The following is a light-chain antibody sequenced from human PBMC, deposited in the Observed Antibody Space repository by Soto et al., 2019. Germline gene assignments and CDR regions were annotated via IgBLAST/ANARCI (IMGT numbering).Light chain of an antibody. CDR2: GAS. CDR1: QSVSSS. CDR3: QQYNNWPPRT. V-gene: IGKV3-15*01. Sequence: EIVMTQSPATLSVSPGERATLSCRASQSVSSSLAWYQQKPGQAPRLLIYGASTRATGIPARFSGSGSGTEFPLTISSLQSEDVPVYYCQQYNNWPPRTFGQGTKVEL. J-gene: IGKJ1*01.